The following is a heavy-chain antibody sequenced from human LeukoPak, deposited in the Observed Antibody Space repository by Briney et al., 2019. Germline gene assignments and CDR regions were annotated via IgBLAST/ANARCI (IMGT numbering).Heavy chain of an antibody. Sequence: SVKVSCKASGGTFSNYGFTWVRQAPGQGLEWMGVIIPALGTANYAQKFQARVTITADGSTSTVYMDLRSLRSEDTATYYCATKDYADGSAFMGVWGRGTTVIVSS. CDR3: ATKDYADGSAFMGV. J-gene: IGHJ6*04. V-gene: IGHV1-69*13. D-gene: IGHD4-17*01. CDR2: IIPALGTA. CDR1: GGTFSNYG.